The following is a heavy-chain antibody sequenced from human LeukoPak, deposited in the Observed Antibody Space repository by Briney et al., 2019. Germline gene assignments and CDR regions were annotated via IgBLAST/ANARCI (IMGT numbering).Heavy chain of an antibody. CDR3: ARQPGIAVADPFDF. CDR1: GYTFTSYW. CDR2: IDPSDSYN. D-gene: IGHD6-19*01. V-gene: IGHV5-10-1*01. J-gene: IGHJ4*02. Sequence: GESLKISCKGSGYTFTSYWISWVRQMPAKGLEWMGKIDPSDSYNIYSPSFQGHVTISGDKSISTVYLHWSSLQASDTAIYYCARQPGIAVADPFDFWGQGTLVTVSS.